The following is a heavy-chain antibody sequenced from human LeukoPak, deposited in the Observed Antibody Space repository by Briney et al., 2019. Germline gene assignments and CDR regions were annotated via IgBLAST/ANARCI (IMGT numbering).Heavy chain of an antibody. Sequence: GGSLRLSCAASGFIFSSCSMNWVRQAPGKGLEWVSSISGSSFYINYADSVRGRFTISRDNAKNSLFLQMNSLRAEDTAVYYCTRVRCSGGTCYSSDYWGQGTLVTVSS. V-gene: IGHV3-21*01. J-gene: IGHJ4*02. CDR3: TRVRCSGGTCYSSDY. D-gene: IGHD2-15*01. CDR2: ISGSSFYI. CDR1: GFIFSSCS.